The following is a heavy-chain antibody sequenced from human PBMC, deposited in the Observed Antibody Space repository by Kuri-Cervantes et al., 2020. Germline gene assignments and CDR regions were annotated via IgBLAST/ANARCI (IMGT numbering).Heavy chain of an antibody. V-gene: IGHV4-4*07. CDR2: IYTSGST. D-gene: IGHD2-2*02. CDR1: GGSISSYY. Sequence: SETLSLTCTVSGGSISSYYWSWIRQPAGKGLEWIGRIYTSGSTNYNPSLKSRVTMSVDTSKNQFSLKLSSVTAADTAVYYCARVSGYCSSTSCYTGYYYYGMDVWGQGTTVT. CDR3: ARVSGYCSSTSCYTGYYYYGMDV. J-gene: IGHJ6*01.